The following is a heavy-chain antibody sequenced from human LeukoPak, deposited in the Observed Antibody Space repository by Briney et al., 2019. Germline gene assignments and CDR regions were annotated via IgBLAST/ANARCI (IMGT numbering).Heavy chain of an antibody. CDR1: GFTFSSYA. J-gene: IGHJ4*02. Sequence: GRSLRLSCAASGFTFSSYAMHWVRQAPGKGLEWVAVISYDGSNKYYADSVKGRFTISRDNAKNSLYLQMNSLRAEDTAVYYCARGGGYDLYFDYWGQGTLVTVSS. CDR3: ARGGGYDLYFDY. V-gene: IGHV3-30-3*01. CDR2: ISYDGSNK. D-gene: IGHD5-12*01.